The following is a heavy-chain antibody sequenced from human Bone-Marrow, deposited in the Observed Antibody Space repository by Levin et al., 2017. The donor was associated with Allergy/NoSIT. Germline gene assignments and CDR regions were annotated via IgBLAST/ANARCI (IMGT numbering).Heavy chain of an antibody. V-gene: IGHV4-4*02. CDR1: GDSITSSNW. CDR3: ARVKGGCSRTSCYFDP. Sequence: SETLSLTCAVSGDSITSSNWWTWVRQPPGKVLEWIGEVYPSGSTNYNPSLKSRVTISVDKSKNQFSLKLMFVTAADTAVYYCARVKGGCSRTSCYFDPWGQGTLVTVYS. CDR2: VYPSGST. J-gene: IGHJ5*02. D-gene: IGHD2-2*01.